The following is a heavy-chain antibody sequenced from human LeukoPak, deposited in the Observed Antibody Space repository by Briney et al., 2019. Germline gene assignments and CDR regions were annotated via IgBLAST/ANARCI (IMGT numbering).Heavy chain of an antibody. Sequence: SETLSLTCAVYGESLNGHYWSWIRQPPGKGLEWIGESSDSGGTKFNPSLKSRVTISADTSKNQFSLKLSSVTAADTAVYYCARAARSGYYGRDFDYWGQGTLVTVSS. V-gene: IGHV4-34*01. D-gene: IGHD3-22*01. CDR1: GESLNGHY. CDR2: SSDSGGT. CDR3: ARAARSGYYGRDFDY. J-gene: IGHJ4*02.